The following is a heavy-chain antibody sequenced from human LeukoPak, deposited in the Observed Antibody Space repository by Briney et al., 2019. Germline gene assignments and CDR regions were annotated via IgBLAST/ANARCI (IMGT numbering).Heavy chain of an antibody. CDR3: ARALHDAFDI. CDR2: ISSSGSTM. CDR1: GFTFSSYW. V-gene: IGHV3-48*04. Sequence: GGSLRLSCAASGFTFSSYWMSWVRQAPGKGLEWVSYISSSGSTMLYPDSVKGRFTISRDNTKKSLYLQLNSLRAGDTAVYYCARALHDAFDIWGQGTMVTVSS. J-gene: IGHJ3*02.